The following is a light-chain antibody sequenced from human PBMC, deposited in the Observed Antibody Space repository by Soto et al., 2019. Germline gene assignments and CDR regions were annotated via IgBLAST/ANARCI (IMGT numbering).Light chain of an antibody. CDR1: QSLLHRNGYNY. J-gene: IGKJ5*01. Sequence: DIVMTQSPLSLSVTPGEPASISCRSSQSLLHRNGYNYLDWYLQKPGQSPQLLIYEVSTRVSGVPDRFSGSGSGTDFTLEISRVETDDVGIYYCMQSTQLPPTFGQGTRLGIE. V-gene: IGKV2D-29*02. CDR2: EVS. CDR3: MQSTQLPPT.